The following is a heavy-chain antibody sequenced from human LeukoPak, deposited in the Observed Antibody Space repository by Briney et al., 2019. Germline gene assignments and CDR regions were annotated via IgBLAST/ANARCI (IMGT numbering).Heavy chain of an antibody. V-gene: IGHV5-10-1*01. D-gene: IGHD6-13*01. CDR2: IDPRDSYT. CDR1: GYSFTSYW. J-gene: IGHJ4*02. CDR3: ARAAADDLDY. Sequence: GESLRISCKGSGYSFTSYWFSWVRQMPGKGLEWMGRIDPRDSYTNYSPSFQGHVTISADKSISTAFLQWSSLKASDTAMYYCARAAADDLDYWGQGTLVTVSS.